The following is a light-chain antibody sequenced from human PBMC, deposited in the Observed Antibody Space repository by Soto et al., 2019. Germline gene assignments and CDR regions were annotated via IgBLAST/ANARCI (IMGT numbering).Light chain of an antibody. V-gene: IGKV1-5*03. J-gene: IGKJ5*01. CDR2: KAS. CDR1: QTISSW. CDR3: QHYNSYSEA. Sequence: DIQMTQSPSTLSGSVGDRVTSTCRASQTISSWLAWYQQKPGKAPKLLIYKASTLKSGVPSRFSGSGSGTEFTLTISSLQPDDFATYYCQHYNSYSEAFGQGTRREIK.